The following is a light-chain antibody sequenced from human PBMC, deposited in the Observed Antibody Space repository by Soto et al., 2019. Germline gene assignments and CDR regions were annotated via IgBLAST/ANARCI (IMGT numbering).Light chain of an antibody. CDR2: GAS. Sequence: EIGLTQSPGTLSLSPGERATLSCMASQSVSSSYLAWYQQKPGQAPRLLIYGASSRATGIPDRFSGGGSGTDFTLTISRLETEGFAVYYCQQYGTSPLTFGQGTRLEIK. CDR3: QQYGTSPLT. V-gene: IGKV3-20*01. CDR1: QSVSSSY. J-gene: IGKJ5*01.